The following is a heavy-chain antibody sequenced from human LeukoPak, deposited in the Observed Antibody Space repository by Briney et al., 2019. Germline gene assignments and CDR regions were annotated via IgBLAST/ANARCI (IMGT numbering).Heavy chain of an antibody. D-gene: IGHD2-2*02. J-gene: IGHJ4*02. V-gene: IGHV3-9*01. CDR1: GFTFDDYA. Sequence: GGSLRLSCAASGFTFDDYAMHWVRQAPGKGLEWVSGISWNSGSIGYADSVKGRFTISRDNAKNSLYLQMNGLRAEDTALYYCAKDGQYCSSTSCYTIFAYFDYWGQGTLVTVSS. CDR2: ISWNSGSI. CDR3: AKDGQYCSSTSCYTIFAYFDY.